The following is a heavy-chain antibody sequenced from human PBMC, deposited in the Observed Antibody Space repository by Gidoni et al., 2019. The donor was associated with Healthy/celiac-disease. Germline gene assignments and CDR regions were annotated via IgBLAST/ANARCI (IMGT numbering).Heavy chain of an antibody. V-gene: IGHV4-39*01. J-gene: IGHJ3*02. CDR2: IYYSGST. CDR1: GGSISSSSHY. CDR3: ARQSGTDGDAFDI. Sequence: QLQLLESGPGLVKPSETLSLTCTVSGGSISSSSHYWAWIRQPPGKGLEWIGSIYYSGSTYYNPSLKSRVTISVETSKNQFSLNLSSVTAADTAVYYCARQSGTDGDAFDIWGQGTMVTVSS.